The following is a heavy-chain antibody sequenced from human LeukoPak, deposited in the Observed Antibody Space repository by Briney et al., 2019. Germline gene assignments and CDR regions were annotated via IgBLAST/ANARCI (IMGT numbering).Heavy chain of an antibody. Sequence: SETLSLTCTVSGGAISSGSHFWVWIRQPPGKGLEWIGSIYFTGHTYNNPSLTGRVSMSVDMSKNQFSLKPSSVTAADTAVYSCARSVVVAPAAITSGWFDSWGRGTLVTVSS. CDR1: GGAISSGSHF. D-gene: IGHD2-2*01. CDR2: IYFTGHT. CDR3: ARSVVVAPAAITSGWFDS. J-gene: IGHJ5*01. V-gene: IGHV4-39*01.